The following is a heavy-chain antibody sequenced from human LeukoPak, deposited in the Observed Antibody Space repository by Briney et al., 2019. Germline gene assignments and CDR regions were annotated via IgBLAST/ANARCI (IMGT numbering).Heavy chain of an antibody. D-gene: IGHD3-22*01. CDR1: GGSISSGDYY. J-gene: IGHJ5*02. V-gene: IGHV4-30-4*01. CDR2: MYYSGST. CDR3: ARPYYYDSRIDP. Sequence: PSETLSLTCTVSGGSISSGDYYWSWIRQPPGKGLEWIAYMYYSGSTYYNPSLKSRVTMSADTSMNQLSLKLSSVTAADTAVYYCARPYYYDSRIDPWGQGILVTVSS.